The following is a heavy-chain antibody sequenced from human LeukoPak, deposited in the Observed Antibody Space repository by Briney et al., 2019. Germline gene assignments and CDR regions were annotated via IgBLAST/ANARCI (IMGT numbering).Heavy chain of an antibody. V-gene: IGHV3-23*01. CDR1: GFTFSNYA. J-gene: IGHJ1*01. CDR3: AKDTGASGWSEYFQH. Sequence: GGSLRLSCAASGFTFSNYAMSWVRQAPGKGLEWVSVISDSGDSTYYAGSVEGRFTISRDNSKNTLYLQMNSLRAEDTAVYYCAKDTGASGWSEYFQHWGQGTLVTVSS. CDR2: ISDSGDST. D-gene: IGHD6-19*01.